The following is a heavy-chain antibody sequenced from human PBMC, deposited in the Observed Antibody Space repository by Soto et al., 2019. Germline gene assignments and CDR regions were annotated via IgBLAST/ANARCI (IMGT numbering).Heavy chain of an antibody. CDR1: GFIFSSNS. Sequence: EVQLVESGGGLVKPGGSLRLSCAASGFIFSSNSMNWVRQAPGKGLEWVSSVSSTGNFINYADSLKGRFTISRDNAKNSLFLQMNSLRAEDTAVYYCARETSPYTTSSHAFDIWGRGTMVTVSS. J-gene: IGHJ3*02. V-gene: IGHV3-21*01. CDR3: ARETSPYTTSSHAFDI. D-gene: IGHD2-2*02. CDR2: VSSTGNFI.